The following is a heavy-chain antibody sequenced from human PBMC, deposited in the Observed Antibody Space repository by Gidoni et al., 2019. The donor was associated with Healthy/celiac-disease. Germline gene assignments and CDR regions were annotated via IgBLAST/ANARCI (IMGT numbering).Heavy chain of an antibody. CDR2: IIPIFGTA. Sequence: QVQLAQTGAEVKKPGSSVKAPSKASGGTFRSYAISWARQAPGQGLEWMGGIIPIFGTANDAQKFQGRVTITADESTSTAYMELSSLRSEDTAEYYCAREGGGGNLDDAFDIWGQGTMVTVSS. V-gene: IGHV1-69*01. D-gene: IGHD2-15*01. CDR3: AREGGGGNLDDAFDI. CDR1: GGTFRSYA. J-gene: IGHJ3*02.